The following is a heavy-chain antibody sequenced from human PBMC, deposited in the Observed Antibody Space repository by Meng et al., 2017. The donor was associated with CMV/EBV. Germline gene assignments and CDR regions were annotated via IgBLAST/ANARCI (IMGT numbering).Heavy chain of an antibody. CDR2: ISYDGSNK. V-gene: IGHV3-30*04. CDR3: ARDDNQIAGLDY. D-gene: IGHD6-13*01. J-gene: IGHJ4*02. CDR1: GFTFSSYA. Sequence: GESLKISCAASGFTFSSYAMHRVRQAPGKGLEWVAVISYDGSNKYYADSVKGRFTISRDNSKNTLYLQMNSLRAEDTAVYYCARDDNQIAGLDYLGQGTLVTVSS.